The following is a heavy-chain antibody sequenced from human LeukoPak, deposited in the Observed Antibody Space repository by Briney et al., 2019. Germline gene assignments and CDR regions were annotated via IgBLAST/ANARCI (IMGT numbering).Heavy chain of an antibody. CDR2: IYYSGST. D-gene: IGHD3-10*01. CDR3: ARYGSGSARGYFDY. J-gene: IGHJ4*02. Sequence: SETLSLTCTVSGGSISSGSYYWSWIRQPAGKGLEWIGYIYYSGSTNYNPSLKSRVTISVDTSKNQFSLKLSSVTAADTAVYYCARYGSGSARGYFDYWGQGTLVTVSS. V-gene: IGHV4-61*10. CDR1: GGSISSGSYY.